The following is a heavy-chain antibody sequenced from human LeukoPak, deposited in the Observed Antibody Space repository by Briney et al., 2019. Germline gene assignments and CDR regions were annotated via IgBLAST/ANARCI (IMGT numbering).Heavy chain of an antibody. CDR3: ARGGGYCSGGSCYVWFDP. CDR2: INSDGRLT. V-gene: IGHV3-74*01. D-gene: IGHD2-15*01. Sequence: GGSLRLSCAASGFTFSNYWMHWVRQAPGKWLVRVSHINSDGRLTSYADSVKGRFTISRDNAKNTLYLQIYSLRAEDMAVYYCARGGGYCSGGSCYVWFDPWGQGTLVTVSS. CDR1: GFTFSNYW. J-gene: IGHJ5*02.